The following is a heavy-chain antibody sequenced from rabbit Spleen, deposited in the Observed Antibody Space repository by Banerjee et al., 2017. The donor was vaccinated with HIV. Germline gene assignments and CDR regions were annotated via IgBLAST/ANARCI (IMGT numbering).Heavy chain of an antibody. CDR2: IGAGSSGST. V-gene: IGHV1S40*01. Sequence: QSLEESGGDLVKPGASLTLTCTASGFSFSSSGYMCWVRQAPGKGLEWIACIGAGSSGSTYYASWAKGRFTISKTSSTTVTLQMTSLTAADTATYFCARDGGGGLTLGLWGPGTLVTVS. CDR3: ARDGGGGLTLGL. J-gene: IGHJ4*01. CDR1: GFSFSSSGY. D-gene: IGHD1-1*01.